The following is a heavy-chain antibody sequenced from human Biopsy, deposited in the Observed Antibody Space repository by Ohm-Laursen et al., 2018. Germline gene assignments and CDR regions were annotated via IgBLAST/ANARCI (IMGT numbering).Heavy chain of an antibody. V-gene: IGHV1-46*01. CDR3: ARNAWPTLSTMIVVVKGFNWFDP. J-gene: IGHJ5*02. D-gene: IGHD3-22*01. Sequence: ASVKVSCKASGYTFTSYYMHWVRQAPGQGLEWMGIINPSGGSTTYAQKFQGRVTMTRDTSTSTVYMELSSLRSEDTAVYYCARNAWPTLSTMIVVVKGFNWFDPWGQGTLVTISS. CDR1: GYTFTSYY. CDR2: INPSGGST.